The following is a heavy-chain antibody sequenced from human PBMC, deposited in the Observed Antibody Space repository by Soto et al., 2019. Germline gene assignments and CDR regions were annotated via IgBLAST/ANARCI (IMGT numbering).Heavy chain of an antibody. CDR2: IYYRGNT. D-gene: IGHD6-13*01. Sequence: SETLSLTCSVSGGSISSGGYHWTWIRQHPEKGLEWIGYIYYRGNTYYNPSLRSRLTMSVDTSTNQFSLNLTSVTAEDTAIYYCAKDHTSSWYWDFWGQGTLVTVSS. CDR1: GGSISSGGYH. CDR3: AKDHTSSWYWDF. V-gene: IGHV4-31*03. J-gene: IGHJ4*02.